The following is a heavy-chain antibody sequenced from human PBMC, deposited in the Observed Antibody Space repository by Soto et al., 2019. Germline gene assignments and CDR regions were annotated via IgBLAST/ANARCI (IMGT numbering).Heavy chain of an antibody. CDR2: IYYSGST. J-gene: IGHJ4*02. CDR3: ARSMTTVVTLDY. Sequence: SETLSLTCTVSGGSPSSSGYYWCWFRQPPGKGLEWIGSIYYSGSTYYNPSLKSRVTISVDTSKNQFSLKLSSVTAADTAVYYCARSMTTVVTLDYWGQGTLVTVS. CDR1: GGSPSSSGYY. D-gene: IGHD4-17*01. V-gene: IGHV4-39*01.